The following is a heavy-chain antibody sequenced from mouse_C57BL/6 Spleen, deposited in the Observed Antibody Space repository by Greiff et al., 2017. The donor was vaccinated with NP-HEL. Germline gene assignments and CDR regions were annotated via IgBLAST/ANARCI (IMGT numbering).Heavy chain of an antibody. CDR3: ARGGGSRGYFDV. CDR2: ISSGGDYI. V-gene: IGHV5S21*01. Sequence: EVKLMESGEGLVKPGGSLKLSCAASGFTFSSYAMSWVRQTPEKRLEWVAYISSGGDYIYYADTVKGRFTISRDNARNTLYLQMSSLKSEDTAMYYCARGGGSRGYFDVWGTGTTVTVSS. J-gene: IGHJ1*03. CDR1: GFTFSSYA. D-gene: IGHD1-1*01.